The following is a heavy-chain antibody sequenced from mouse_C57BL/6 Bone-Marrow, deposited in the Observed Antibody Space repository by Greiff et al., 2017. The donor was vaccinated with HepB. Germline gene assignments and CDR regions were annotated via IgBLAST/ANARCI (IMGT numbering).Heavy chain of an antibody. Sequence: QVQLQQSGAELARPGASVKLSCKASGYTFTSYGISWVKQRTGQGLEWIGEIYPRSGNTYYNEKFKGKATLTADKSSSTAYMELRSMTSEDSAGYFCARDYYGRHFDYWGQGTTLTVSS. CDR2: IYPRSGNT. CDR1: GYTFTSYG. CDR3: ARDYYGRHFDY. V-gene: IGHV1-81*01. D-gene: IGHD1-1*01. J-gene: IGHJ2*01.